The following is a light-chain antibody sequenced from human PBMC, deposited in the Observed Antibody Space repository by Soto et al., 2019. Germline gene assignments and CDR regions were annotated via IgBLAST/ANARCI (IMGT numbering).Light chain of an antibody. J-gene: IGLJ2*01. V-gene: IGLV1-44*01. Sequence: QSVLTQPPSASGTPGQRVTISCSGSSSNIGSNTVNWYQQLPGTAPKLVIYSNNQRPSGVPDRFSGSKSGTSASLAISGLQSEDEADYYCVAWDERLNGYVVFVGGNKVTVL. CDR2: SNN. CDR1: SSNIGSNT. CDR3: VAWDERLNGYVV.